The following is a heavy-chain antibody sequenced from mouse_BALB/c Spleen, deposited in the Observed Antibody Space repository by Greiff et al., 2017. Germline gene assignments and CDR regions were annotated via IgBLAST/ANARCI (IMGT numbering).Heavy chain of an antibody. V-gene: IGHV1-85*01. CDR1: GYPFTSFD. CDR3: ARGNATDY. J-gene: IGHJ4*01. Sequence: QVPLEASGTELVKPGASVKLSFKASGYPFTSFDINRVRQRPEQGLEWIGWIFPVDGSTKYNQKFKGEATLTTDKSSSTAYMQLNRLTSEDSAVYFCARGNATDYWGQGTTVTVSS. CDR2: IFPVDGST.